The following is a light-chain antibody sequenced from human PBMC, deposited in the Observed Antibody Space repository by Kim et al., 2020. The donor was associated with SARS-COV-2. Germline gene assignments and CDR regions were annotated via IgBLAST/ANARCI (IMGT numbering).Light chain of an antibody. J-gene: IGLJ3*02. Sequence: ELTQPPSASGTPGQRVTISCSGSSSNIGSNNVVWYQQLPGAAPNLLIYSNNQRPSGIPDRFSGSRSGTSASLAISGLQSGDEADYYCAVWDDSLSGWVFGGGTQLTVL. CDR2: SNN. CDR3: AVWDDSLSGWV. V-gene: IGLV1-44*01. CDR1: SSNIGSNN.